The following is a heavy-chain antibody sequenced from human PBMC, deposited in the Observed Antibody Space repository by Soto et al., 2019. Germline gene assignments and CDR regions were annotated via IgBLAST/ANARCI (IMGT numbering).Heavy chain of an antibody. CDR3: ATEGGGTGTKVWFDP. V-gene: IGHV1-69*06. CDR2: IIPIFGTA. Sequence: QVQLVQSGAEVKKPGSSVKASCKASGGTFSSYAISWVRQAPGQGLEWMGGIIPIFGTANYAQKFQGRVTSTADKSTSTAYMELSSLRSEDTAVYYCATEGGGTGTKVWFDPWGQGTLVTVSS. J-gene: IGHJ5*02. CDR1: GGTFSSYA. D-gene: IGHD1-7*01.